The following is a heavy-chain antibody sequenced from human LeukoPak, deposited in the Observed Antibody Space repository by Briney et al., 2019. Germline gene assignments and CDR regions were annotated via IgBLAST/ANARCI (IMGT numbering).Heavy chain of an antibody. J-gene: IGHJ4*02. Sequence: GGSLRLSCAASGFTFSDHYMDWVRQAPGKGLEWVGRIRNKANSYATEYAASVRGRFTISRDDSENSPYLQLNSLKTEDTAVYYCARARTSYWSGVNDCWGQGTLVTVSS. CDR3: ARARTSYWSGVNDC. D-gene: IGHD2-8*02. V-gene: IGHV3-72*01. CDR1: GFTFSDHY. CDR2: IRNKANSYAT.